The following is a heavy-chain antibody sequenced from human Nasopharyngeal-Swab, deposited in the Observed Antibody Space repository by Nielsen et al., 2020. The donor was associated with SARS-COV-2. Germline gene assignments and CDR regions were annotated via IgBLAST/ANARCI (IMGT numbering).Heavy chain of an antibody. J-gene: IGHJ4*02. V-gene: IGHV4-39*01. CDR2: NYYSGST. CDR1: GGSISSSRYY. Sequence: GSLRLSCTVSGGSISSSRYYWGWIRQPPGKGLEWIGSNYYSGSTYYNPSLTSRVTISVDTSKNQFSLKLSSVTAADTAVYYCARHLSWWLVTSYYFDYWGQGTLVTVSS. CDR3: ARHLSWWLVTSYYFDY. D-gene: IGHD6-19*01.